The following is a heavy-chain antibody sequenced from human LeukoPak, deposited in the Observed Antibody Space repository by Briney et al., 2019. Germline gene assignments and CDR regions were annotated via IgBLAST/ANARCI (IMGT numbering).Heavy chain of an antibody. Sequence: GGSLRLSCSTFGFTLGTPALQWVRQPPGKGLEFLSGISDHGDNRYYADSVKGRFTISRDNSKNMMFLQMGSLATEDTAMYYCGNENIVIGQSPHYFDCWGQGTLVTVSS. CDR1: GFTLGTPA. V-gene: IGHV3-64D*06. J-gene: IGHJ4*02. D-gene: IGHD2/OR15-2a*01. CDR2: ISDHGDNR. CDR3: GNENIVIGQSPHYFDC.